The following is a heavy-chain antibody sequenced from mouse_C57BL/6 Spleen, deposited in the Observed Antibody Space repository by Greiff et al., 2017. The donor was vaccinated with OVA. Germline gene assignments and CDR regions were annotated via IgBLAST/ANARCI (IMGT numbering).Heavy chain of an antibody. J-gene: IGHJ2*01. D-gene: IGHD2-4*01. Sequence: QVHVKQSGPELVKPGASVKISCKASGYAFSSSWMNWVKQRPGQGLEWIGRIYPGDGDTNYNGKFKGKATLTADKSSSTAYMQLSSLTSEDSAVYFGARGKDYDWGYWGQGTTLTVSS. CDR2: IYPGDGDT. CDR3: ARGKDYDWGY. V-gene: IGHV1-82*01. CDR1: GYAFSSSW.